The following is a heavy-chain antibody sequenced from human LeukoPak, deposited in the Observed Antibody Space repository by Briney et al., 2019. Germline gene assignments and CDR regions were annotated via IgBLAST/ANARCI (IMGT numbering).Heavy chain of an antibody. Sequence: GGSLRLSCAASGFTFSSYGMSWVRQAPGKGLEWVSAISGSGGSTYYADSVKGRFTISRDNSKNTLYLQMNSLRAEDTAVYYCAKVYSSSWYYFDYWGQGTLVTVSS. V-gene: IGHV3-23*01. J-gene: IGHJ4*02. CDR2: ISGSGGST. CDR3: AKVYSSSWYYFDY. CDR1: GFTFSSYG. D-gene: IGHD6-13*01.